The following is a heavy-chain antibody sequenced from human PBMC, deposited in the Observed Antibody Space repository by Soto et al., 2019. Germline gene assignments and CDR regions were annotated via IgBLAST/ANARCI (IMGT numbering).Heavy chain of an antibody. V-gene: IGHV1-18*01. Sequence: QVQLVQSGGEVKKPGASVKLSCTASGYTFTSYGISWVRQAPGQGLEWMGWISANNGKTNYAQNVQGRVTRTTNTTKRTAYTAQRKLRSDDTAVYSCARGGKAHYYHDMDDWGQGTMVTVSS. D-gene: IGHD5-12*01. CDR1: GYTFTSYG. CDR2: ISANNGKT. J-gene: IGHJ6*02. CDR3: ARGGKAHYYHDMDD.